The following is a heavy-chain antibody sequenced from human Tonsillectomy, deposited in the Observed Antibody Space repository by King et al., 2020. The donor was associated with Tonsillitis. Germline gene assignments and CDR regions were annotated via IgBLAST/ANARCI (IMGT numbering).Heavy chain of an antibody. Sequence: QLQESGPGLVKPSETLSLTCTVSGGSINSYFWTWIRQPPGKGLEWIGYIDYSGATKYHTGTTNSNPSLKSRVTISVETSKNQFSLKLKSVTAAHTAVYYCATNSSNRYYFDHWGQGTLVSVSS. J-gene: IGHJ4*02. V-gene: IGHV4-59*01. CDR3: ATNSSNRYYFDH. CDR1: GGSINSYF. D-gene: IGHD6-19*01. CDR2: IDYSGATKYHTGTT.